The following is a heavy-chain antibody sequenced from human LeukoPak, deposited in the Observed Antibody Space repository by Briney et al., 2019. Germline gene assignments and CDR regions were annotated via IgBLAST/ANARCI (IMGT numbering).Heavy chain of an antibody. CDR2: LYTRGNT. Sequence: SETLSLTCTVSGGSISSYYWSWIRQPAGKGLEWIGRLYTRGNTNYNPSLKSRATISLDTSKNQFSLKLSSVTAADTAVYYCVRVHYLGGYAAFDIWGQGTTVTVSS. D-gene: IGHD3-16*01. V-gene: IGHV4-4*07. J-gene: IGHJ3*02. CDR3: VRVHYLGGYAAFDI. CDR1: GGSISSYY.